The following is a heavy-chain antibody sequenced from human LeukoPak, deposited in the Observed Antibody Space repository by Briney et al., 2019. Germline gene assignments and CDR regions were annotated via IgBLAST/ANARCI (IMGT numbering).Heavy chain of an antibody. D-gene: IGHD1-26*01. CDR1: GGXFSGYY. V-gene: IGHV4-59*01. CDR2: IYYSGIT. J-gene: IGHJ4*02. CDR3: ARDQSGSYIFDY. Sequence: SETLSLTCAVYGGXFSGYYCSWIRQPPGKGLEWIGSIYYSGITSYNPSLKSRVIISVQTSKNQFSLRLSFVTAADTAVYYCARDQSGSYIFDYWGQGTLVTVSS.